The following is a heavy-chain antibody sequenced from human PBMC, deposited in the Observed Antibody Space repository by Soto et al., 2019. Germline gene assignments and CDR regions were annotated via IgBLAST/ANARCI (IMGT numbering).Heavy chain of an antibody. J-gene: IGHJ6*02. CDR2: IIPIFGTA. CDR3: ARKRVTIFGVVIIDYYGTDV. V-gene: IGHV1-69*06. Sequence: VASVKVSCKASGGTFSSYAISWVRQAPGQGLEWMGGIIPIFGTANYAQKFQGRVTITADKSTSTAYMELSSLRSEDTAVYYCARKRVTIFGVVIIDYYGTDVWGQGTTVTVSS. D-gene: IGHD3-3*01. CDR1: GGTFSSYA.